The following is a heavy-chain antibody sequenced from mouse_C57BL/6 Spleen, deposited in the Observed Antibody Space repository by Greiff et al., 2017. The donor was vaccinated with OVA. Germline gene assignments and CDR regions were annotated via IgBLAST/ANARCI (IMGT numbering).Heavy chain of an antibody. D-gene: IGHD2-4*01. V-gene: IGHV5-6*02. J-gene: IGHJ2*01. CDR2: ISSGGSYT. CDR3: ARYDSYFDY. Sequence: EVKLVESGGDLVKPGGSLKLSCAASGFTFSSYGMSWVRQTPDKRLEWVATISSGGSYTYYPDSVKGRFTISRDNAKNTLYLQMSSLKSEDTAMYYCARYDSYFDYWGQGTTLTVSS. CDR1: GFTFSSYG.